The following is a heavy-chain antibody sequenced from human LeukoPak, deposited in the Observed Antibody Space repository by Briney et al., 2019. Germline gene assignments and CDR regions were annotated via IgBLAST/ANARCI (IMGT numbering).Heavy chain of an antibody. CDR2: IYYSGST. Sequence: PSETLSLTCTVSGGSISSSSYYWGWIRQPPGKGLEWIGSIYYSGSTYYNPSLKSRVTISVDTSKNQFSLKLSSVTAADTAVYHCARNHYYGSGRLPPYFDYWGQGTLVTVSS. CDR1: GGSISSSSYY. V-gene: IGHV4-39*01. J-gene: IGHJ4*02. CDR3: ARNHYYGSGRLPPYFDY. D-gene: IGHD3-10*01.